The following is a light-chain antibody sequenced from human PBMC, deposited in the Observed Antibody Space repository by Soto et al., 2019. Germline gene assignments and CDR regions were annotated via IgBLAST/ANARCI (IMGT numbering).Light chain of an antibody. CDR1: SPNIGSNY. J-gene: IGLJ2*01. V-gene: IGLV1-44*01. CDR2: TNN. CDR3: ATWDDSLNGVV. Sequence: QSVLTQPPSASGTPGQRVTISCSGSSPNIGSNYVNWYQQLPGTAPKLLIYTNNQRPSGVPDRLSGSKSGTSASLAISGLQSDDEADYYCATWDDSLNGVVFGGGTKLTVL.